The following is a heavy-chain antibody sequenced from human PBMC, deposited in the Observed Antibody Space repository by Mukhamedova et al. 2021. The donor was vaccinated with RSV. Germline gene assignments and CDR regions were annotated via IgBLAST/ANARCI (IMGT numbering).Heavy chain of an antibody. CDR3: ARVDLAIVAASWGFDY. J-gene: IGHJ4*02. Sequence: GKGLEWVSYISSSGSTIYYADSVKGRFPISRDNAKNSLYLQMNSLRAEDTAVYYCARVDLAIVAASWGFDYWGQGTLVTVSS. CDR2: ISSSGSTI. V-gene: IGHV3-48*03. D-gene: IGHD6-13*01.